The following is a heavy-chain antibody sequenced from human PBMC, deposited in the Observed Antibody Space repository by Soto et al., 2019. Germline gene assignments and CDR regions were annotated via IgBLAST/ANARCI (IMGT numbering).Heavy chain of an antibody. V-gene: IGHV1-3*01. CDR1: GYTFTSYA. CDR3: ARDPSNAYCSGGSCYSLYFDY. D-gene: IGHD2-15*01. J-gene: IGHJ4*02. Sequence: ASVKVSCKASGYTFTSYARHWVRQAPGQRLEWMGWINAGNGNTKYSQKFQGRVTITRDTSASTAYMELSSLRSEDTAVYYCARDPSNAYCSGGSCYSLYFDYWGQGTLVTVSS. CDR2: INAGNGNT.